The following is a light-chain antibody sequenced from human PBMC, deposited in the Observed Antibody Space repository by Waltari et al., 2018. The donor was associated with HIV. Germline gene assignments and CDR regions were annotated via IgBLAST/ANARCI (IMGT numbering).Light chain of an antibody. CDR3: QSWDDSLSGYV. V-gene: IGLV1-40*01. Sequence: QSVLTQPPSLSGAPGQRVTISCTGSKSNIGAGYAVHWYQQVPGTAPKLLIYGNNNRPSGGPERFAGAKSDTSASLAITGLQAEYEADYYCQSWDDSLSGYVFGTGSKVTVL. CDR1: KSNIGAGYA. CDR2: GNN. J-gene: IGLJ1*01.